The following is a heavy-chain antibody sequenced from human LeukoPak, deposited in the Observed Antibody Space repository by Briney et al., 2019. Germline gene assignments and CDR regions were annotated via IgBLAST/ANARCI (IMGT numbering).Heavy chain of an antibody. CDR3: ARDSFRGLAFDY. Sequence: GGALRLSCAASGFTLSSNYMSGVRQAPGKGREGVSVIYSGGSTYYPDAVKGRFTISRDNTKNTLYLQMNSLRAEDTAVYYCARDSFRGLAFDYWGQGTLVTVSS. V-gene: IGHV3-53*01. J-gene: IGHJ4*02. CDR1: GFTLSSNY. CDR2: IYSGGST.